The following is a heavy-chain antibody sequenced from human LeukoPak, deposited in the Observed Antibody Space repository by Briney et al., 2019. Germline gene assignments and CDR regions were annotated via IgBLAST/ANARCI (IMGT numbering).Heavy chain of an antibody. CDR2: ISGSGGNT. D-gene: IGHD3-10*01. CDR3: AYDHYGSGSYYTR. CDR1: GVTSSSYA. J-gene: IGHJ4*02. Sequence: GGSLRLSCAASGVTSSSYAMSWVRQAPGKGREWVSGISGSGGNTYYADSVKGRVTISRDKSKNTVDLQMDSLRAEDTAVYFCAYDHYGSGSYYTRWGQGPLVTVSS. V-gene: IGHV3-23*01.